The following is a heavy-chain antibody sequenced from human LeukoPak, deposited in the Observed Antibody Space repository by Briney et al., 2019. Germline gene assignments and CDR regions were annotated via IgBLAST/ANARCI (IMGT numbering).Heavy chain of an antibody. J-gene: IGHJ6*03. CDR3: ARGSISGDYYYYMDV. V-gene: IGHV4-59*01. CDR1: GGSISSYY. Sequence: SETLSLTCTVSGGSISSYYWSWIRQPPGKGLEWIGYIYYSGSTNYNPSLKSRVTISVDTSKNQFSLKLSSVTAADTAVYYCARGSISGDYYYYMDVWGKGTTVTVSS. CDR2: IYYSGST. D-gene: IGHD1-26*01.